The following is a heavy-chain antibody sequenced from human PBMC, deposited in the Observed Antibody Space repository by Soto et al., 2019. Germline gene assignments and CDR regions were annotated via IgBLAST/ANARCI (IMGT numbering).Heavy chain of an antibody. CDR3: ARDHITIFGVVINYYYYGMDV. D-gene: IGHD3-3*01. CDR2: INPSGGST. Sequence: ASVKVSCKASGYTFTRYYMHWVRQAPGQGLEWMGIINPSGGSTSYAQKFQGRVTMTRDTSTSTVYMELSSLRSEDTAVYYCARDHITIFGVVINYYYYGMDVWGQGTTVTVSS. J-gene: IGHJ6*02. V-gene: IGHV1-46*01. CDR1: GYTFTRYY.